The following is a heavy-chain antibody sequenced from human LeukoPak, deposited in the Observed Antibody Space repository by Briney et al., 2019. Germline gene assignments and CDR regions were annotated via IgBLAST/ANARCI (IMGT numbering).Heavy chain of an antibody. CDR2: VSGSGGST. J-gene: IGHJ4*02. D-gene: IGHD6-19*01. Sequence: GGSLRLSCAASGFTFSSYAMSWVRQGPGKGLEWVSAVSGSGGSTYYADSVKGRFTISRDNSKNTLDLQMNSLRAEDTAVYYCARLIAVAGTIWGQGTLVTVSS. V-gene: IGHV3-23*01. CDR3: ARLIAVAGTI. CDR1: GFTFSSYA.